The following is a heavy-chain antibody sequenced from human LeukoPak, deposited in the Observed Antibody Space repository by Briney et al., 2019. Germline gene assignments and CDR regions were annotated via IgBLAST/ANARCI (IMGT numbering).Heavy chain of an antibody. V-gene: IGHV3-21*01. CDR2: ISSTSTSM. J-gene: IGHJ4*02. D-gene: IGHD5-18*01. CDR1: GFNFSNYG. CDR3: ARDSSRYSTGPIDY. Sequence: GGSLRLSCAASGFNFSNYGMYWVRQAPGKGPEWVSSISSTSTSMYYADSVKGRFTISRDNAKNSLYLQMNSLRAEDTALYFCARDSSRYSTGPIDYWGQGILVTVSS.